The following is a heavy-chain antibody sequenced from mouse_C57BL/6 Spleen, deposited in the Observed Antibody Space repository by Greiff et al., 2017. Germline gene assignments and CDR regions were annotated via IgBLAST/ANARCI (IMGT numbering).Heavy chain of an antibody. CDR1: GYTFTSYW. J-gene: IGHJ3*01. V-gene: IGHV1-50*01. Sequence: QVQLQQPGAELVKPGASVKLSCKASGYTFTSYWMQWVKQRPGQGLEWIGEIDPSDSYNNYNQKLKGKATLTVATSSSTAYMPLRILTSEYSAVYYFSRSQGYGSSPWFAYWGQGTLVTVSA. CDR3: SRSQGYGSSPWFAY. D-gene: IGHD1-1*01. CDR2: IDPSDSYN.